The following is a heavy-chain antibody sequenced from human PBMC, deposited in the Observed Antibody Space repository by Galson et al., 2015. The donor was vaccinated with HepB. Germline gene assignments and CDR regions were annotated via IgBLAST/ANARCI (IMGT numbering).Heavy chain of an antibody. V-gene: IGHV5-10-1*01. D-gene: IGHD3-10*01. CDR3: AGRHSYFRSGTWYNVADY. CDR1: GYTFTAFW. Sequence: QSGAEVKKPGESLRISCKGSGYTFTAFWISWVRQIPGKGLEWMGRIDPSDSYTDYSPSFQGHVSMSVDKSTTTAYLQWSSLKASDTAMYYCAGRHSYFRSGTWYNVADYWGQGTLVSVSS. J-gene: IGHJ4*02. CDR2: IDPSDSYT.